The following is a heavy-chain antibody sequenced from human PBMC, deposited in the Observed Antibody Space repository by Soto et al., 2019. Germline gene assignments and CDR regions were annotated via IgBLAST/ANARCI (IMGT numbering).Heavy chain of an antibody. CDR1: GGTFSSYA. J-gene: IGHJ3*02. V-gene: IGHV1-69*13. CDR2: IIPIFGTA. D-gene: IGHD3-16*02. Sequence: SVKVSCKASGGTFSSYAISWVRQAPGQRLEWMGGIIPIFGTANYAQKFQGRVTITADESTSTAYMELSSLRSEDTAVYYCASVASDYYDYVWGSYRPEPARYHFDIWGQGTMVTVSS. CDR3: ASVASDYYDYVWGSYRPEPARYHFDI.